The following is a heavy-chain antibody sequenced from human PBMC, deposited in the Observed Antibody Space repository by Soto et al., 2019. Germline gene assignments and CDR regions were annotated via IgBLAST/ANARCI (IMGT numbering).Heavy chain of an antibody. Sequence: VSVKVSCKASGYPFTSYYMHWVRQAPGQGLEWMGIINPSGGSTSYAQKFKGRVTITADESTSTAYMELSSLRSEDTAVYYCARDCSGGSCFGNWGQGTLVTVSS. J-gene: IGHJ4*02. CDR2: INPSGGST. D-gene: IGHD2-15*01. CDR3: ARDCSGGSCFGN. V-gene: IGHV1-46*01. CDR1: GYPFTSYY.